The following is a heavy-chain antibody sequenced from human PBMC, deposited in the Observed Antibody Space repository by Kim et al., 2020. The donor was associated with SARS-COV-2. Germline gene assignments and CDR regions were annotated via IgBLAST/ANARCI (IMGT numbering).Heavy chain of an antibody. CDR2: ISYDGSNK. CDR1: GFTFSSYA. Sequence: GGSLRLSCAASGFTFSSYAMHWVRQAPGKGLERVAVISYDGSNKYYADSVKGRFTISRDNSKNTLYLQMNSLRAEDTAVYYCARDLWSTMIVVVNCLGYWGQGTLVTVSS. J-gene: IGHJ4*02. D-gene: IGHD3-22*01. V-gene: IGHV3-30*04. CDR3: ARDLWSTMIVVVNCLGY.